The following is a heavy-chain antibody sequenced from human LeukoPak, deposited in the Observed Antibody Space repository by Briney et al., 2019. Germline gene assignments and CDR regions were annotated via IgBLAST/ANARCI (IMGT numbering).Heavy chain of an antibody. J-gene: IGHJ4*02. CDR2: ISADNGNT. CDR1: GYTFTSYG. D-gene: IGHD1-26*01. Sequence: ASVKVSCKASGYTFTSYGISWVRQAPGQGLEWRGWISADNGNTNYAQKLQGRVTMTTDTSTSTAYMELRSLRSDDTAVYYCARDSIFSGSYIAFDSWGQGTLDTVSS. CDR3: ARDSIFSGSYIAFDS. V-gene: IGHV1-18*01.